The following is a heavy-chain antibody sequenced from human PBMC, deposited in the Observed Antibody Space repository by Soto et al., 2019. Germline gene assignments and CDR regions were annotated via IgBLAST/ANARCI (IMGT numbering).Heavy chain of an antibody. Sequence: ASVKVSCKASGYTFTSYYMHWVRQAPGQGLEWMGIINPSGGSTSYAQKFQGRVTMTRDTSTSTVYMELSSLRSEDTAVYYCARAAEYYDSSGSPGAFDIWGQGTMVTVSS. J-gene: IGHJ3*02. CDR2: INPSGGST. D-gene: IGHD3-22*01. V-gene: IGHV1-46*01. CDR1: GYTFTSYY. CDR3: ARAAEYYDSSGSPGAFDI.